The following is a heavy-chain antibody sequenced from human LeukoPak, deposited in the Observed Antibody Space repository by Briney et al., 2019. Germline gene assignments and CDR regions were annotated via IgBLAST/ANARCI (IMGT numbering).Heavy chain of an antibody. D-gene: IGHD6-13*01. CDR3: ARRGRQQQLVPHYFDS. CDR1: GFTFSSYG. V-gene: IGHV4-39*01. J-gene: IGHJ4*02. CDR2: IYSSGNT. Sequence: GALRLSCAASGFTFSSYGMHWVRQAPGKGLEWIGSIYSSGNTFYNPSLKSRITISVHTSNDQFSLKLSSVTAADTAVYYCARRGRQQQLVPHYFDSWGQGTLVTVSS.